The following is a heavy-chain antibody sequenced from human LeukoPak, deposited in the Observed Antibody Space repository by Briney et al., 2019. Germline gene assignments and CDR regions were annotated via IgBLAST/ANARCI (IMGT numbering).Heavy chain of an antibody. J-gene: IGHJ6*03. V-gene: IGHV3-23*01. CDR1: GFTFSNYV. CDR2: ITASGDST. CDR3: ARSSEGRYYYDRSGYSYYYYYMDV. Sequence: GGSLRLSCAASGFTFSNYVMIWVRQAPGKGLEWVSGITASGDSTYYGDSVKGRFTMSRDNAKNSLFLQMNSLRAEDTAVYYCARSSEGRYYYDRSGYSYYYYYMDVWGKGTTVTISS. D-gene: IGHD3-22*01.